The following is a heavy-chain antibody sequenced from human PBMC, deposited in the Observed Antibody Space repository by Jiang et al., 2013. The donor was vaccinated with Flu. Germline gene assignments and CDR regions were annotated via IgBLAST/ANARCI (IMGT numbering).Heavy chain of an antibody. V-gene: IGHV2-70*11. CDR2: IDWDDDK. Sequence: KPTQTLTLTCTFSGFSLTSIGMCVSWIRQPPGKALEWLARIDWDDDKYYSTSLKTRLTISKDTSKNQVVLTMTNMDPADTATYYCARTRIAALRGAFDIWGQGTMVTVSS. J-gene: IGHJ3*02. CDR1: GFSLTSIGMC. D-gene: IGHD6-13*01. CDR3: ARTRIAALRGAFDI.